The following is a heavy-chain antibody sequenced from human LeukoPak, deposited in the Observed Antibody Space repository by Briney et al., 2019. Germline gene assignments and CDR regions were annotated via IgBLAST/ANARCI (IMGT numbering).Heavy chain of an antibody. CDR2: IKQDGSEK. CDR3: ARDYSYANYYFDH. Sequence: GGSLRLSCAASGFTFSGYWMSWVRQAPGKGLEWVANIKQDGSEKYYVDSVKGRFSISRDNAKNSLYLQMNSLRAEDTAVYYCARDYSYANYYFDHWGQGTLVTVSS. CDR1: GFTFSGYW. V-gene: IGHV3-7*01. D-gene: IGHD3-16*01. J-gene: IGHJ4*02.